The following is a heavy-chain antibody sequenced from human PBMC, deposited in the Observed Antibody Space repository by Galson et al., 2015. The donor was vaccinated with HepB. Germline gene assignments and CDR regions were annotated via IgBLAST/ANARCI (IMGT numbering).Heavy chain of an antibody. CDR2: ISGSGGST. J-gene: IGHJ4*02. CDR1: GFTFSSYA. CDR3: AKNHRTGTDLWSGYSH. V-gene: IGHV3-23*01. D-gene: IGHD3-3*01. Sequence: SLRLSCAASGFTFSSYAMSWVRQAPGKGLEWVSAISGSGGSTYYADSVKGRFTISRDNSKNTLYLQMNSLRAEDTAVYYCAKNHRTGTDLWSGYSHWGQGTLVTVSS.